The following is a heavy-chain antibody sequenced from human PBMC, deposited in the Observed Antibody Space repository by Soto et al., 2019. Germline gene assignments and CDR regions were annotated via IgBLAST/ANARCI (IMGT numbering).Heavy chain of an antibody. CDR1: GYTFSSYY. Sequence: ASVKVSCKASGYTFSSYYIHWVRQAPGQGLEWIGIINPNGGSTNYAQNFQGRVTITADESTSTAYMELSSLRSEDTAVYYCARGLRWETPATIPFDYWGQGTLVTVSS. D-gene: IGHD4-17*01. V-gene: IGHV1-46*01. CDR2: INPNGGST. J-gene: IGHJ4*02. CDR3: ARGLRWETPATIPFDY.